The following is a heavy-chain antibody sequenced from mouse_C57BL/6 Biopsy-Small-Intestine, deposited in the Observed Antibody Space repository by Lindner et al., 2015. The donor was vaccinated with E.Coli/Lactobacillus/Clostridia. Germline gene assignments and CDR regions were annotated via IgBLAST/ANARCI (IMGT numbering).Heavy chain of an antibody. Sequence: VQLQESGPELVKPGALVKISCKASGYSFTGYYMNWVKQSPEKSLEWIGEINPSTGGTTYNQKFKAKATLTVDKSSSTAYMQLKSLTSEDSAVYYCARSYYDNLDYWGQGTTLTVSS. D-gene: IGHD2-10*01. V-gene: IGHV1-42*01. CDR2: INPSTGGT. CDR3: ARSYYDNLDY. J-gene: IGHJ2*01. CDR1: GYSFTGYY.